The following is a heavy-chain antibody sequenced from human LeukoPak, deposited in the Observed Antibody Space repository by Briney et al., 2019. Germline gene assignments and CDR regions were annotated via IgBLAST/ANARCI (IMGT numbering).Heavy chain of an antibody. J-gene: IGHJ6*02. D-gene: IGHD1-1*01. Sequence: GGSPRLSCAASGFTVSSNYMNWVRQAPGKGLEWVSYISSSSTIYYADSVKGRFTISRDNAKNSLYLQMNSLRDEDTAVYYCARDVVQDYYYYGMDVWGQGTTVTVYS. CDR1: GFTVSSNY. CDR2: ISSSSTI. V-gene: IGHV3-69-1*01. CDR3: ARDVVQDYYYYGMDV.